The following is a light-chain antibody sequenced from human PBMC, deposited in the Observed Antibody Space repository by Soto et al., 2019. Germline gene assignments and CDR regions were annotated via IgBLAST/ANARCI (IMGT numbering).Light chain of an antibody. Sequence: QSVLTQPASVSGSPGQSITIPCSGTSSDVGSYNVVSWYQQHPGKAPKLVIYDVSNRPSGVSPRFSGAKSGNTASLTIAGLQAQAEADYYCSSYTRRSTYVFGTGTKVTVL. CDR1: SSDVGSYNV. CDR3: SSYTRRSTYV. CDR2: DVS. V-gene: IGLV2-14*03. J-gene: IGLJ1*01.